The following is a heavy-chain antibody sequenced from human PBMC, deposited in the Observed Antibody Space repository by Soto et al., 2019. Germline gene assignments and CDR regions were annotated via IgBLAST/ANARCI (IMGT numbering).Heavy chain of an antibody. Sequence: GASVKVSCKASGGTFSSYAISWVRQAPGQGLEWMGGIIPIFGTANYAQKCQGRITITADKSTTTAYMELSSLRSEETAVYYCARDGYYDSSGYYPIIYWGQGTLVTVSS. CDR2: IIPIFGTA. J-gene: IGHJ4*02. CDR3: ARDGYYDSSGYYPIIY. D-gene: IGHD3-22*01. CDR1: GGTFSSYA. V-gene: IGHV1-69*06.